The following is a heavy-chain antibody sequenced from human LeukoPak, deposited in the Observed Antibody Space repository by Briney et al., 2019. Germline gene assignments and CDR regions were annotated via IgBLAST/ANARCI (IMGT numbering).Heavy chain of an antibody. CDR1: GYTFTGYY. V-gene: IGHV1-2*02. Sequence: GASVKVSCKASGYTFTGYYIQWVRQAPGQGLEWMGWSNPGGTNYAQKFQGRVTMTRDMSTSTVYMELSSLRSEDTAVYYCAREGIAAAGSRAFDIWGQGTMVTVSS. CDR2: SNPGGT. J-gene: IGHJ3*02. D-gene: IGHD6-13*01. CDR3: AREGIAAAGSRAFDI.